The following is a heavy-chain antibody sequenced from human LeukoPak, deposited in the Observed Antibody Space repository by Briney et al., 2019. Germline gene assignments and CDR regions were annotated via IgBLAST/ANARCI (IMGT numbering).Heavy chain of an antibody. J-gene: IGHJ4*02. Sequence: GGSLRLSCAASGFTFSSYAMSWVRQAPGKGLEWVSAISGSGGSTYYADSVKGRFTISRDNSKNTLYLQMNSLRAENTAVYYCAKEGIVAGLGYYFDYWGQGTLVTVSS. V-gene: IGHV3-23*01. CDR2: ISGSGGST. D-gene: IGHD1-26*01. CDR3: AKEGIVAGLGYYFDY. CDR1: GFTFSSYA.